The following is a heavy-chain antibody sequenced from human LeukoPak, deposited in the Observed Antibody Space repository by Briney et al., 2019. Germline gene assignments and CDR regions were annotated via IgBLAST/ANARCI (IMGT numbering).Heavy chain of an antibody. Sequence: PGASLRLSCAASGFTFSHYAMSWVRQAPGKGLEWVSTASGSGANTYYADPVKGRFTISRDNSKNTLYLPMNSLTAEDTALYFCTKDQIGYSKPIDCWGQGTLVTVSS. V-gene: IGHV3-23*01. CDR3: TKDQIGYSKPIDC. CDR1: GFTFSHYA. D-gene: IGHD4-11*01. J-gene: IGHJ4*02. CDR2: ASGSGANT.